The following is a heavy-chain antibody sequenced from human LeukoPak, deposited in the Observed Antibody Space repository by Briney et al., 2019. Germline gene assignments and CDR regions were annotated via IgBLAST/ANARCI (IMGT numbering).Heavy chain of an antibody. Sequence: GESLKISCKCSGYSFTTYWIAWVRPMPGKGLEWMGIIYPGDSDTRYSPSFQGQVTISVDKSVSAAYLQWSSLKASDTAMYYCASPPTRECSSISCPLSYWGQGTLVTVSS. V-gene: IGHV5-51*01. CDR1: GYSFTTYW. CDR2: IYPGDSDT. J-gene: IGHJ4*02. D-gene: IGHD2-2*01. CDR3: ASPPTRECSSISCPLSY.